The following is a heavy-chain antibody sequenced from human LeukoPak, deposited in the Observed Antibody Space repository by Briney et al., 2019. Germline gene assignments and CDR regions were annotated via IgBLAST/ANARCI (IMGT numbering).Heavy chain of an antibody. V-gene: IGHV3-21*05. CDR2: ISNGNGDI. J-gene: IGHJ4*02. Sequence: GGSLRLSCAASGFTFSTHSMNWVRQAPGKGLEWISHISNGNGDIYYVDSVKGRFTISRDNAKKSLHLQMNSLRAEDTAVYYCARRAGAYSHPYDYWGQGTLVTVSS. CDR1: GFTFSTHS. D-gene: IGHD4/OR15-4a*01. CDR3: ARRAGAYSHPYDY.